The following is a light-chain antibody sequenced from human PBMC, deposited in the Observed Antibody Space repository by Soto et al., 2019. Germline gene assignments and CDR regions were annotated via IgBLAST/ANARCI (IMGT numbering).Light chain of an antibody. CDR1: SSDVGSYNL. CDR3: CSYAGSSTFPYV. J-gene: IGLJ1*01. Sequence: QSVLTEPACVSGSPGQSITISCTGTSSDVGSYNLVSWYRQHPGKAPKLMIYEGSKRPSGVSNRFSGSKSGNTASLTISGLQAEDEADYYCCSYAGSSTFPYVFGTGTKVTVL. V-gene: IGLV2-23*01. CDR2: EGS.